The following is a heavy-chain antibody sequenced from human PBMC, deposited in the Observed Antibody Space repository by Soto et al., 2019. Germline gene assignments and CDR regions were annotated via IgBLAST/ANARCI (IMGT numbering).Heavy chain of an antibody. CDR3: ARSSYGDYDFDY. D-gene: IGHD4-17*01. CDR1: GFTFSSYG. V-gene: IGHV3-30*03. J-gene: IGHJ4*02. Sequence: PGGSLRLSCAASGFTFSSYGMHWVRQAPGKGLEWVAVISYDGSNKYYADSVKGRFTISRDNAKNSLYLQMNSLRAEDTAVYYCARSSYGDYDFDYWGQGTLVTVSS. CDR2: ISYDGSNK.